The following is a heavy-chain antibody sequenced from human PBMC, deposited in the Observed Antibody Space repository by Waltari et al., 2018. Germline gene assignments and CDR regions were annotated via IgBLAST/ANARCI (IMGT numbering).Heavy chain of an antibody. CDR1: GYTFTSFH. CDR3: ARSLVGATTEFDF. V-gene: IGHV1-46*01. Sequence: QVQLVQSGAEVKKPGASVKVSCKASGYTFTSFHIHWVRQAPGQGLEWRGIINPSDGSTAYAQKFQGRVTMTRDTSTSTVYMELSSLRSEDTAVFYCARSLVGATTEFDFWGQGTLVTVSS. D-gene: IGHD1-26*01. J-gene: IGHJ4*02. CDR2: INPSDGST.